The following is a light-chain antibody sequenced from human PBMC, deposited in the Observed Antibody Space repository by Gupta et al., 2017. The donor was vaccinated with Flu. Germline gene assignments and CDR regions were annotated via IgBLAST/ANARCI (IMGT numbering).Light chain of an antibody. CDR1: QGIDNF. Sequence: VIWVTQSPSLLSASTGDRITISCRVSQGIDNFLAWYQQKPGKAPEVLIYAASTLQSGVPSRFSGNGSGTDFTLTISWLQSEDFATYYCQQDNTFPLTFGRGSTVDIK. CDR2: AAS. CDR3: QQDNTFPLT. V-gene: IGKV1D-8*03. J-gene: IGKJ4*01.